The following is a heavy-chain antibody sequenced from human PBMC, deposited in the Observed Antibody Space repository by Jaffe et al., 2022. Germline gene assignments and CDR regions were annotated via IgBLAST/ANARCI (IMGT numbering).Heavy chain of an antibody. V-gene: IGHV3-43D*04. Sequence: EVQLVESGGVVVQPGGSLRLSCAASGFTFDDYAMHWVRQAPGKGLEWVSLISWDGGSTYYADSVKGRFTISRDNSKNSLYLQMNSLRAEDTALYYCAKDMGYYYDSSGYSDYWGQGTLVTVSS. CDR3: AKDMGYYYDSSGYSDY. CDR1: GFTFDDYA. J-gene: IGHJ4*02. CDR2: ISWDGGST. D-gene: IGHD3-22*01.